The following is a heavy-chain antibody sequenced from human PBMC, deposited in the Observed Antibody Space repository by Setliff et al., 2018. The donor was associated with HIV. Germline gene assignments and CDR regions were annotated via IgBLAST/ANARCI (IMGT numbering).Heavy chain of an antibody. V-gene: IGHV4-39*07. Sequence: SETLSLTCSVSGGSIDNNKYYWTWIRQPPGKGLEWTGSIYHTGRTYYNRSLKSRITISVDTSKNQFSLKLTSVTAADTAVFYCARSVMTTTNYFDYWGPGTLVTVSS. D-gene: IGHD4-4*01. CDR3: ARSVMTTTNYFDY. CDR1: GGSIDNNKYY. J-gene: IGHJ4*02. CDR2: IYHTGRT.